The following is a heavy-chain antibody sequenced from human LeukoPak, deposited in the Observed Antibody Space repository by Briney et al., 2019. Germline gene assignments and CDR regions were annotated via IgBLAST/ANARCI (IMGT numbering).Heavy chain of an antibody. CDR3: AKHSLYCSSGSCGPTVFDY. D-gene: IGHD2-15*01. CDR1: GFTFSSYG. J-gene: IGHJ4*02. Sequence: GGSLRLSCAASGFTFSSYGMSWVRQAPGKGLEWVSSISGGEGTTHYADSVKGRFSISRDNSKNTLYLQMNSLRAEDTAVYFCAKHSLYCSSGSCGPTVFDYWGQGTLVTVSS. CDR2: ISGGEGTT. V-gene: IGHV3-23*01.